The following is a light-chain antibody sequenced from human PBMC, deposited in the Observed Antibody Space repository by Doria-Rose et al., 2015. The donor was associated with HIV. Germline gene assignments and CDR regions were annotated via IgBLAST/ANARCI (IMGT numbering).Light chain of an antibody. CDR3: QQRSDWPPIFT. J-gene: IGKJ3*01. Sequence: VLTRSPATLSLSPGERATLPCRASQSVSSNLAWYQQKPGQAPRLLIYDASNRATGIPARFSGSGSGTDFTLTISSLEPEDFAVYFCQQRSDWPPIFTFGPGTKVDI. CDR1: QSVSSN. CDR2: DAS. V-gene: IGKV3-11*01.